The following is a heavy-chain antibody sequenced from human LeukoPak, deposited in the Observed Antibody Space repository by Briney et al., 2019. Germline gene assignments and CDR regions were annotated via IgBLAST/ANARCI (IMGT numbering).Heavy chain of an antibody. D-gene: IGHD3-22*01. CDR2: IKQDGSEK. CDR3: ARGKYYYDSTGYYPGGDY. Sequence: GGSLRLSCAASGFTFSSYWMSWVRQAPGKGLEWVANIKQDGSEKYYVDSMKGRFTISRDNAENSLYLQMNSLRAEDTAVYYCARGKYYYDSTGYYPGGDYWGQGTLVTVSS. J-gene: IGHJ4*02. V-gene: IGHV3-7*01. CDR1: GFTFSSYW.